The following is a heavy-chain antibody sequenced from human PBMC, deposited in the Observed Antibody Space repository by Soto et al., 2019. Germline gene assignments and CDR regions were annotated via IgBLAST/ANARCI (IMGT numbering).Heavy chain of an antibody. J-gene: IGHJ4*02. V-gene: IGHV3-21*01. CDR3: ARDLPIAVAGTGGNYFDY. CDR1: GFTFSSYS. Sequence: KPGGSLRLSCAASGFTFSSYSMNWVRQAPGKGLEWVSSISSSSSYIYYADSVKGRFTISRDNAKNSQYLQMNSLRAEDTAVYYCARDLPIAVAGTGGNYFDYWGQGTLVTVSS. CDR2: ISSSSSYI. D-gene: IGHD6-19*01.